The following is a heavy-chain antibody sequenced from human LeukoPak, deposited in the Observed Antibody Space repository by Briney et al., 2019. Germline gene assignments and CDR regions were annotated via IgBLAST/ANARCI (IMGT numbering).Heavy chain of an antibody. D-gene: IGHD3-22*01. V-gene: IGHV3-9*01. Sequence: GGSLRLSCAASGFTFDDYAMHWVRQAPGKGLEWVSGISWNSGSIGHADSVKGRFTISRDNAKNSLYLQMNSLRAEDTALYYCAKSVDYYDSSGYYDYWGQGTLVTVSS. CDR2: ISWNSGSI. J-gene: IGHJ4*02. CDR1: GFTFDDYA. CDR3: AKSVDYYDSSGYYDY.